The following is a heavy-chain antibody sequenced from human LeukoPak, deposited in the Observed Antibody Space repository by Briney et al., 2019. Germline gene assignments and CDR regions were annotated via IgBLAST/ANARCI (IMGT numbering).Heavy chain of an antibody. CDR1: GFTFSSYA. D-gene: IGHD2-21*02. Sequence: GGSLRLSCAASGFTFSSYAMHWFRQAPGKGLEWVGFIRSKAYGGTAEYAASVKGRFTISRDDSKSIAYLQMNSLKTEDTAVYYCTGGDSIDYWGQGTLVTVSS. CDR3: TGGDSIDY. V-gene: IGHV3-49*03. J-gene: IGHJ4*02. CDR2: IRSKAYGGTA.